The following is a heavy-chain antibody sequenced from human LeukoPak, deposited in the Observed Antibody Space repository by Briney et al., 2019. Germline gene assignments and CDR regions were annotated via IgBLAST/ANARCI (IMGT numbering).Heavy chain of an antibody. J-gene: IGHJ4*02. V-gene: IGHV1-69*04. CDR1: GGTFSSYA. CDR3: ARGVTLRGYSYGYYFDY. D-gene: IGHD5-18*01. CDR2: IIPILGIT. Sequence: SVKVSCKASGGTFSSYAISWVRQAPGQGLEWMGRIIPILGITNYAQKFQGRVTITADKSTSTAYMELSSLRSEDTAVYYCARGVTLRGYSYGYYFDYWGQGTLVTVSS.